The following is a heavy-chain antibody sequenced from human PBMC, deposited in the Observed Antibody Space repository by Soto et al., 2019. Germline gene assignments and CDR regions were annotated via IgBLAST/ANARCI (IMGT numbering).Heavy chain of an antibody. CDR2: ISGSDDST. CDR1: GFTFGDYA. CDR3: AKRSSSSTFNY. J-gene: IGHJ4*02. Sequence: GGSLRLSCTASGFTFGDYAMSWFRQAPGKGLEWVSVISGSDDSTYYADSVKGRFTISRDNSKNTLDLQMNSLRAEDTAVYYSAKRSSSSTFNYWGQGTLVTVSS. D-gene: IGHD6-6*01. V-gene: IGHV3-23*01.